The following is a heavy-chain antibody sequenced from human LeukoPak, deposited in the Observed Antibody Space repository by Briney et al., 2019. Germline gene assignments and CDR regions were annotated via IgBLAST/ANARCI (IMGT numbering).Heavy chain of an antibody. CDR3: ARAYSSSWYFWFDP. V-gene: IGHV1-2*02. D-gene: IGHD6-13*01. J-gene: IGHJ5*02. CDR1: GYTFTGYY. CDR2: INPNSGGT. Sequence: ASVKVSCKASGYTFTGYYMHWVRQAPGQGREWMGWINPNSGGTNYAQKFQGRVTMTRDTSISTAYMELSRLRSDDTAVYYCARAYSSSWYFWFDPWGQGTLVTVSS.